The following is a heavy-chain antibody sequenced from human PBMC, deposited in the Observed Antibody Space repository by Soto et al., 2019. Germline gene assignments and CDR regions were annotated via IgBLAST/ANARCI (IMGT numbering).Heavy chain of an antibody. V-gene: IGHV4-4*02. CDR3: ARDVGYHYDGSPSGQFDF. J-gene: IGHJ4*02. D-gene: IGHD3-22*01. CDR2: IYHNGST. Sequence: PSETLSLTCVVSGNSISTTNWWSWVRQSPGKGLEWIGEIYHNGSTNYNPSLKSRVTISVDKSKNQFSLKLSSVTAADTAVYYCARDVGYHYDGSPSGQFDFWGQGTLVTVSS. CDR1: GNSISTTNW.